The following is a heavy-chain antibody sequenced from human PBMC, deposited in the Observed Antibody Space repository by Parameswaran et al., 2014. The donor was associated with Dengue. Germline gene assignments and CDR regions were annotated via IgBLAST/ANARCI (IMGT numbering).Heavy chain of an antibody. Sequence: RQPPGKGLEWVSYISSSSSTIYYADSVKGRFTISRDNAKNSLYLQMNSLRDEDTAVYYCARDDRRADTAMVTYSTEIYYYYGMDVWGQGTTVTVSS. CDR3: ARDDRRADTAMVTYSTEIYYYYGMDV. D-gene: IGHD5-18*01. J-gene: IGHJ6*02. V-gene: IGHV3-48*02. CDR2: ISSSSSTI.